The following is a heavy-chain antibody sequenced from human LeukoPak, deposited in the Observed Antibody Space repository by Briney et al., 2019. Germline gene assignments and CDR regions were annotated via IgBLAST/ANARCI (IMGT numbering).Heavy chain of an antibody. Sequence: ASVTVSCKASGYTFTGYYMHWVRQAPGQGLEWMGWINPNSGGTNYAKKFQGRVTMTRDTSISTAYMELSRLRSDDTAVYYCARGGPGIAARLGDDYWGQGTLVTVSS. V-gene: IGHV1-2*02. CDR3: ARGGPGIAARLGDDY. J-gene: IGHJ4*02. D-gene: IGHD6-6*01. CDR1: GYTFTGYY. CDR2: INPNSGGT.